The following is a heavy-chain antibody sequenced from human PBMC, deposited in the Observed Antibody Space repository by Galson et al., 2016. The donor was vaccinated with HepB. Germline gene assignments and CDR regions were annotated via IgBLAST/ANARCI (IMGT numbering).Heavy chain of an antibody. V-gene: IGHV4-39*06. CDR3: ARAARTEPYTSGWYFFDS. J-gene: IGHJ4*02. CDR1: GDSVTNSPFH. Sequence: SETLSLTCTVSGDSVTNSPFHWAWIRQPAGKGLEWIGTISYSGSAYYNSSLKSRLSISIDPSNNQFPLMLSSGTAADTAMYFCARAARTEPYTSGWYFFDSWGQGILVTVSS. D-gene: IGHD6-19*01. CDR2: ISYSGSA.